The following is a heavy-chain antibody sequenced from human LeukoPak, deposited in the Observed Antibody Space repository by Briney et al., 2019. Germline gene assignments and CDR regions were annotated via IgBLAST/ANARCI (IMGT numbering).Heavy chain of an antibody. D-gene: IGHD3-10*01. Sequence: GGSLRLSCAASGFTFSDYYMSWIRQAPGKGLEWVSYISSSGSTIYYADSVKGRFTISRDNAKNSLYLQMNNLRADDTAVFYCTSGELLLFRYWGQGTLVTVSS. J-gene: IGHJ4*02. V-gene: IGHV3-11*01. CDR1: GFTFSDYY. CDR3: TSGELLLFRY. CDR2: ISSSGSTI.